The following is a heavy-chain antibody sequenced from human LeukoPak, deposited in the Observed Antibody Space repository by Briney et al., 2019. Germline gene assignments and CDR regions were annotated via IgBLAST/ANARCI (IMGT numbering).Heavy chain of an antibody. Sequence: SGGSLRLSCAASGFTFSSYSMNWVRQAPGKGLEWVSVIYSDGTTHYEDSVKGRFTISRDTSKNTLSLQMYSLRVEDTAVYYCAREKGRGVISPYFDSWGQGTLVTVSS. D-gene: IGHD3-10*01. CDR2: IYSDGTT. J-gene: IGHJ4*02. CDR1: GFTFSSYS. V-gene: IGHV3-53*01. CDR3: AREKGRGVISPYFDS.